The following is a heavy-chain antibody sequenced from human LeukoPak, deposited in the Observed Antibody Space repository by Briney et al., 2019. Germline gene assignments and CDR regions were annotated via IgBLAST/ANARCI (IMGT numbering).Heavy chain of an antibody. CDR1: GYTFNGFG. V-gene: IGHV1-18*01. CDR2: ISAYDGDT. J-gene: IGHJ3*02. Sequence: ASVKVSCKASGYTFNGFGISWVRQAPGQGPEWMGWISAYDGDTKYEQSLQGRLTMTTETSTTTAYMELRSLRSDDTAVYYCARLARYHLLEASDIWGQGTMVTVSS. D-gene: IGHD2-2*01. CDR3: ARLARYHLLEASDI.